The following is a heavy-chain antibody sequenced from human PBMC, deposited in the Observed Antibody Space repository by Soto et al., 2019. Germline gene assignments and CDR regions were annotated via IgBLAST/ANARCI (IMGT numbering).Heavy chain of an antibody. J-gene: IGHJ6*02. Sequence: SETLSLTCTVSGVSISSSSYYWGWIRQPPGKGLGWIGSIYYSGSTYYNPSLKSRATISVDTSKNQFSLKLSSETAADTAVYYCARQSSGWYWYYYYGMDVWGQGTTVTVSS. CDR2: IYYSGST. V-gene: IGHV4-39*01. CDR3: ARQSSGWYWYYYYGMDV. D-gene: IGHD6-19*01. CDR1: GVSISSSSYY.